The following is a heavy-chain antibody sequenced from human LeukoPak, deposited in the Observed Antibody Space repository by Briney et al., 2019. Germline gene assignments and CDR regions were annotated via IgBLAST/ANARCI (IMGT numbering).Heavy chain of an antibody. CDR3: AKAPRNSSTMLDY. J-gene: IGHJ4*02. D-gene: IGHD6-13*01. CDR2: INPSDGSI. V-gene: IGHV1-46*01. CDR1: GYTFTSYW. Sequence: ASAKVSCKASGYTFTSYWIQWVRQAPGQGLEWMGLINPSDGSIAYAHRFQGRVTMTRDTSTSIVYMDLSSLRSEDTAVYYCAKAPRNSSTMLDYWGQGTLLTVSS.